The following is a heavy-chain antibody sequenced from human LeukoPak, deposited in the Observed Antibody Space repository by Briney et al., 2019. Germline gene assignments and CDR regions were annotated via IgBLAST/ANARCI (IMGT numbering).Heavy chain of an antibody. Sequence: PSETLSLTCAVYGGSFSGYYWSWIRQPPGKGLEWIGEINHSGSTNYNPSLKSRVTISVDTSKNQFSLKLSSVTAADTAVYYCARLFTMVRGVILHFDYWGQGTLVTVSS. CDR3: ARLFTMVRGVILHFDY. CDR2: INHSGST. CDR1: GGSFSGYY. V-gene: IGHV4-34*01. D-gene: IGHD3-10*01. J-gene: IGHJ4*02.